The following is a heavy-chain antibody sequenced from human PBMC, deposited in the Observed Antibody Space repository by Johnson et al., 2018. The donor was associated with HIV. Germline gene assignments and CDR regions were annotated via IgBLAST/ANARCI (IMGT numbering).Heavy chain of an antibody. J-gene: IGHJ3*02. D-gene: IGHD5-12*01. CDR3: ARSYSGYDYGPFDM. Sequence: VQLVESGGSVVRPGGSLRLSCAASGFIFNNHGMNWVRQAPGRGLEWVSGINWIGSSTAYADSVKGRFTISRDNGDNSLYLHMNSLRPEDTALYYCARSYSGYDYGPFDMWGQGTMVTVSS. CDR2: INWIGSST. V-gene: IGHV3-20*04. CDR1: GFIFNNHG.